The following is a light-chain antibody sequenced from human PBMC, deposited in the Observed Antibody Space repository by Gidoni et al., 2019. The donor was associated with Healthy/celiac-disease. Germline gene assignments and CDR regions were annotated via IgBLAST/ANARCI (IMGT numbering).Light chain of an antibody. J-gene: IGKJ5*01. V-gene: IGKV1-39*01. CDR2: AAS. Sequence: DIHMTQSPSSLSASVGDRVTITCRASQSISSYLNWYQQKPGKAPKLLIYAASSLQSGVPSRFSGSGSGTDFTLTIISLQPEDFATYYCQQSYSTPRVTFGQGTRLEIK. CDR3: QQSYSTPRVT. CDR1: QSISSY.